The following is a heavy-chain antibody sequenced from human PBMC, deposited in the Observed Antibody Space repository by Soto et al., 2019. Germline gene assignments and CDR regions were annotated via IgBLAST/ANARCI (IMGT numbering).Heavy chain of an antibody. CDR2: IYPGDSDT. V-gene: IGHV5-51*01. CDR1: GYSFTSYW. J-gene: IGHJ6*04. Sequence: PGESLKISCKGSGYSFTSYWIAWVRQMPGKGLEWMGIIYPGDSDTRYSPSFQGQVTISADKSISTAYLQWSSLKASDTAMYYFAIIFFDGSVYYGYSYSGRDVWGKGTTVTFSS. CDR3: AIIFFDGSVYYGYSYSGRDV. D-gene: IGHD3-22*01.